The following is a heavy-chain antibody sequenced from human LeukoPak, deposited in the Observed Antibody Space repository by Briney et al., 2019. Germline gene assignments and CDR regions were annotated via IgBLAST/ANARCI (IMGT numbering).Heavy chain of an antibody. CDR2: MYPGDSDT. CDR3: ATARAFYDNSGSYSYYFDY. V-gene: IGHV5-51*01. Sequence: GESLKTSFKGSGYRFTNYSIGWVRQIPGKGLGWMGIMYPGDSDTRYSPSFQGQVTISADKSISTAYLQWSSLRASDTAMYYCATARAFYDNSGSYSYYFDYWGQGTLVTVSS. J-gene: IGHJ4*02. CDR1: GYRFTNYS. D-gene: IGHD3-22*01.